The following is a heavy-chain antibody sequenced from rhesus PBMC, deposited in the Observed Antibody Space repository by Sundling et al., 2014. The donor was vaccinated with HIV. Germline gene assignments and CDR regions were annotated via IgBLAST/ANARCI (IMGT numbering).Heavy chain of an antibody. CDR1: VAPSAVITST. J-gene: IGHJ4*01. D-gene: IGHD3-3*01. CDR3: ARDGAQFLDWLLSNYFDY. V-gene: IGHV4-122*02. Sequence: QVQLQESGPRTGEAFGDPCPSPALSLVAPSAVITSTGAGSASPQGRDWNGLGTSLIVGAPATTRPLRSRVTISRDTSKNQFSLKLSSVTAADTAMYYCARDGAQFLDWLLSNYFDYWGQGVLVTVPA. CDR2: SLIVGAP.